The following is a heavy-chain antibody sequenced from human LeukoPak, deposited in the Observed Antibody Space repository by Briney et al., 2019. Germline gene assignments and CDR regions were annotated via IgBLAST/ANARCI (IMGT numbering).Heavy chain of an antibody. CDR2: ISAYNGNT. CDR3: ARDLSRRFLTHMDV. V-gene: IGHV1-18*03. J-gene: IGHJ6*03. D-gene: IGHD3-3*01. CDR1: GYTFTSYG. Sequence: ASVKVSCKASGYTFTSYGISWVRQAPGQGLEWMGWISAYNGNTNYAQKLQGRVTMTTDTSTSTAYMELKSLRSDDMAVYYCARDLSRRFLTHMDVWGKGTTVTVSS.